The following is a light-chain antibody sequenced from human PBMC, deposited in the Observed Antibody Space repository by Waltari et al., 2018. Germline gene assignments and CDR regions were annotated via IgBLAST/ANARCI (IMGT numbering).Light chain of an antibody. V-gene: IGLV2-14*03. CDR2: DVT. CDR3: ASWTDSDTLKLL. J-gene: IGLJ2*01. CDR1: SDVGGSNY. Sequence: QSALTQPASVSGSPGQSITISCTGSDVGGSNYVSWYQQHPGNAPQVMIYDVTDRPSGVSNRFSGSKSGDTASLTISGLQAEDEADYYCASWTDSDTLKLLFGGGTKLTVL.